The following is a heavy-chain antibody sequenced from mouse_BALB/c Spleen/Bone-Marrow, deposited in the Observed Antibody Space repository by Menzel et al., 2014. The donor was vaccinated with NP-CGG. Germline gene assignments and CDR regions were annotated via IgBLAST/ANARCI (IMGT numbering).Heavy chain of an antibody. CDR3: SRDYRYDGGAWFAY. D-gene: IGHD2-14*01. CDR1: GYSLTAYT. CDR2: INPYNGDT. V-gene: IGHV1-18*01. J-gene: IGHJ3*01. Sequence: EVQLQQSGPELVKPGASMKISCKASGYSLTAYTMNWVKQSHGKNLEWIGLINPYNGDTNYNQKFKGKATLTVDKSSSTAYMELLSLTSEDSAVYYCSRDYRYDGGAWFAYWGQGTLVTVSA.